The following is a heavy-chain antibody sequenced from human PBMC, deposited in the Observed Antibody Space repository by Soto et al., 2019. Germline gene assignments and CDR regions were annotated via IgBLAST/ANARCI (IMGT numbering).Heavy chain of an antibody. CDR2: INDDGSST. CDR1: GITFSSDW. CDR3: ARGGSAARYLLDY. J-gene: IGHJ4*02. V-gene: IGHV3-74*01. D-gene: IGHD6-6*01. Sequence: GGSLRLSCTASGITFSSDWMHWVRQAPGKGLVWVSRINDDGSSTSYADSVKGRFTISRDNAKNTLYLQMNSLRAEDTAVYYCARGGSAARYLLDYWGPGTLVTVSS.